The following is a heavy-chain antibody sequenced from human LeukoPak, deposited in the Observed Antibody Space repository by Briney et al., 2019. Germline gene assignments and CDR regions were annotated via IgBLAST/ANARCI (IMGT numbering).Heavy chain of an antibody. CDR3: AKRPTLGASSGSYDY. CDR2: ISSSSSYI. D-gene: IGHD3-16*01. V-gene: IGHV3-21*01. J-gene: IGHJ4*02. CDR1: GFTFSSYS. Sequence: GGSLRLSCAASGFTFSSYSMNWVRQAPGKGLEWVSSISSSSSYIYYADSVKGRFTISRDNAKNSLYLQMNSLRAEDTAVYYCAKRPTLGASSGSYDYWGQGTLVTVSS.